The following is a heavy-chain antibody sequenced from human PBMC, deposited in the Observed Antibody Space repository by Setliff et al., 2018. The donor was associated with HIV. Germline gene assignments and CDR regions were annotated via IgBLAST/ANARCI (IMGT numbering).Heavy chain of an antibody. V-gene: IGHV3-7*01. D-gene: IGHD6-19*01. Sequence: PGGSLRLSCAASGFTFNYFWMSWVRQAPGKELEWVANIKQDGSEKNYVDSVKGRFTISRDNAKNSVYLQMNSLRVEDTAMYYCTKDHLSGWASDCWGQGTLVTVSS. CDR1: GFTFNYFW. CDR3: TKDHLSGWASDC. J-gene: IGHJ4*02. CDR2: IKQDGSEK.